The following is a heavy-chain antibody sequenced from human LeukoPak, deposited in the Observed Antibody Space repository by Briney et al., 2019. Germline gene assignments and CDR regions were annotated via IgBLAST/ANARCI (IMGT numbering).Heavy chain of an antibody. J-gene: IGHJ5*02. CDR1: GFTFSRYW. CDR3: AKVPRQHDNWFDP. V-gene: IGHV3-48*01. Sequence: HPGGSLRLSCVGSGFTFSRYWLNWVRQAPGKGLEWVSYISSGSTIIHYADSVKGRFTISRDDAKNSLYLQMNSLRAEDTAVYYCAKVPRQHDNWFDPWGQGTLVTVSS. D-gene: IGHD6-13*01. CDR2: ISSGSTII.